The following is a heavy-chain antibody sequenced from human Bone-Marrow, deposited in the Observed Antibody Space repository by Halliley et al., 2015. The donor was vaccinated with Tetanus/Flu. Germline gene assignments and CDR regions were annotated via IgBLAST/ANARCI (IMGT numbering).Heavy chain of an antibody. J-gene: IGHJ5*02. CDR2: IYPGDSDT. CDR1: GYSFTTYW. D-gene: IGHD6-13*01. V-gene: IGHV5-51*01. CDR3: AALIAASHFTAS. Sequence: QLVQSGAEVKKPGESLRISCKGSGYSFTTYWIGWVRQVPGKGLELMGIIYPGDSDTRYSPSFQGQVIISADKSVNTAYLQWSTLKASDTAMYYCAALIAASHFTASWGPGTLVPVSS.